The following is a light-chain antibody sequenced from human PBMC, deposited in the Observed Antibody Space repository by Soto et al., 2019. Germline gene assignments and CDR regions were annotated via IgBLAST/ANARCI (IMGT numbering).Light chain of an antibody. J-gene: IGLJ2*01. V-gene: IGLV4-69*01. CDR3: QTWDTGIVV. CDR1: SGHGNYV. CDR2: VKSDGSH. Sequence: QSVLTQSPSASASLGASVKLTCTLSSGHGNYVIAWHQQQQEKGPRYLMKVKSDGSHSKGDGIPDRFSGSSSGAERYLAISILQSEDEADYYCQTWDTGIVVFGGGTKVTVL.